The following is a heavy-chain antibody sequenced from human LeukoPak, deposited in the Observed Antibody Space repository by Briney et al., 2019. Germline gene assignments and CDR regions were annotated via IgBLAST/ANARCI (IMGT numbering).Heavy chain of an antibody. CDR2: IHSGGNTI. CDR1: GFSVSSYA. D-gene: IGHD1-1*01. CDR3: ARKLTGTTYFDY. V-gene: IGHV3-48*03. J-gene: IGHJ4*02. Sequence: PGGSLRPSCAASGFSVSSYAMTWVRQAPGKGLEWVSYIHSGGNTIFYADSVKGRFTISRDYAKNSLYLQMNSLRAEDTAVYYCARKLTGTTYFDYWGQGTLVTVSS.